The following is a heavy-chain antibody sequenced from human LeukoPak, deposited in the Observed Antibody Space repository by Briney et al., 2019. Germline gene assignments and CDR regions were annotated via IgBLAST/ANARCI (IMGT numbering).Heavy chain of an antibody. CDR1: GYTFTSYA. CDR2: ISPYNGNT. CDR3: AREESIGSYQFLNEY. Sequence: ASVKVSCKASGYTFTSYAMNWVRQAPGQGLEWMGWISPYNGNTKYVQKFQGRVTMTTDTSTSTAYMEVRSLRSDDTAVYYCAREESIGSYQFLNEYWGQGTLVTVSS. D-gene: IGHD1-26*01. J-gene: IGHJ4*02. V-gene: IGHV1-18*04.